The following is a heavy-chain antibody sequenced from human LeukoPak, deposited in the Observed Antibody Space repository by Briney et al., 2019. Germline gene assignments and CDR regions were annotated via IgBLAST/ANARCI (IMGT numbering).Heavy chain of an antibody. Sequence: GESLKISCKGSGYSFTTYWIGWVRQMPGKGLEWMGTIYPGDSDTRYSPSFQGQVTISADKSISTAYLQWSSLKASATAMYYCARGNYDFWSAFAHWGQGTLVTVSS. CDR1: GYSFTTYW. J-gene: IGHJ4*02. CDR2: IYPGDSDT. CDR3: ARGNYDFWSAFAH. D-gene: IGHD3-3*01. V-gene: IGHV5-51*01.